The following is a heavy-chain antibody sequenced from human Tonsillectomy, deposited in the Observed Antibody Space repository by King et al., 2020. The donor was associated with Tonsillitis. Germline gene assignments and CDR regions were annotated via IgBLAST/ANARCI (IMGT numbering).Heavy chain of an antibody. CDR2: IAHVGNSK. D-gene: IGHD6-19*01. Sequence: VQLVESGGGVVQPGGSLRLSCAASGLTVSASIIHWVRQAPGKGLEWVALIAHVGNSKNYAGTMKGRFTISGDNDQKTVYLEMKSLRAEETAGYYCAREAYSSGRCGIFDIWGQGTKVTVSS. CDR1: GLTVSASI. J-gene: IGHJ3*02. V-gene: IGHV3-30*01. CDR3: AREAYSSGRCGIFDI.